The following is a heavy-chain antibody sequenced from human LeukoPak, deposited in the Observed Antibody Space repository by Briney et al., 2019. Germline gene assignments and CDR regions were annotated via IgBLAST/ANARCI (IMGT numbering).Heavy chain of an antibody. V-gene: IGHV1-24*01. D-gene: IGHD6-13*01. CDR2: FDPEDGET. Sequence: ASVKVSCKVSGYTLTELSMYWVRQAPGKGLEWMGGFDPEDGETIYAQKFQGRVTITADESTSTAYMELSSLRSEDTAVYYCARDRGAAAGTVPFDYWGQGTLVTVSS. J-gene: IGHJ4*02. CDR3: ARDRGAAAGTVPFDY. CDR1: GYTLTELS.